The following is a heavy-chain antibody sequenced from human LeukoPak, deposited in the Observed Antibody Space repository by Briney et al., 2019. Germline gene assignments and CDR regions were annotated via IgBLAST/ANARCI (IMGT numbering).Heavy chain of an antibody. J-gene: IGHJ1*01. CDR3: AKIAAGASYFQH. CDR2: IGDDGRNK. CDR1: GFTFSSYG. D-gene: IGHD4/OR15-4a*01. Sequence: GGSLRLSCAASGFTFSSYGMRWVRQAPGKGLEWVAFIGDDGRNKYYADSVKGRFTISRDNSKNTLYLQMNSLRAEDTAVYYCAKIAAGASYFQHWGQGTLVTVSS. V-gene: IGHV3-30*02.